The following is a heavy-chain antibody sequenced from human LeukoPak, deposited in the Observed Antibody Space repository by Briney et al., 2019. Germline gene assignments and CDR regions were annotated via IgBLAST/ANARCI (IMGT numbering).Heavy chain of an antibody. J-gene: IGHJ4*02. CDR3: ARRDGGSWYYFAY. Sequence: SETLSLTCTVSGGSISSSNSYWDWIRQPPGMGLEWIGNIYYSGSTNYNASLKSRVTISVDTSKNQFSLKVYSVTAADTALYYCARRDGGSWYYFAYWGQGTLVTVSS. D-gene: IGHD2-15*01. CDR2: IYYSGST. V-gene: IGHV4-39*01. CDR1: GGSISSSNSY.